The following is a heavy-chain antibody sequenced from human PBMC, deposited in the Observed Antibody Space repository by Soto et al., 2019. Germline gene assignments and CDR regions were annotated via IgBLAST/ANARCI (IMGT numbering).Heavy chain of an antibody. CDR3: AKVSVVVLAAGDWFDP. D-gene: IGHD2-15*01. J-gene: IGHJ5*02. V-gene: IGHV3-23*01. Sequence: EVQLLESGGGLVQPGGSLRLSCAASGFSFSTYAMSWVRQAPGKGLEWVSGISGNSGSIYYADFVKGRFTVSRDNSKNTVYLQMNSLRGDDTAVYYCAKVSVVVLAAGDWFDPWGQGTLVTVSS. CDR1: GFSFSTYA. CDR2: ISGNSGSI.